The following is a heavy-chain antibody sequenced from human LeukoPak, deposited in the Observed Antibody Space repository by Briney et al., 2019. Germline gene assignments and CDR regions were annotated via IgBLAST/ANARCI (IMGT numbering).Heavy chain of an antibody. CDR3: AKTQEVGAIYFGY. V-gene: IGHV3-23*01. Sequence: GGSLRLSCAASGFTFSSYDMSWVRQAPGKGLEWVSAISGSGGSTYYADSVKGRFTICRDNYKNTLYLQMNSLRAEDTAVYYCAKTQEVGAIYFGYWGQGTLVTVSS. CDR2: ISGSGGST. CDR1: GFTFSSYD. D-gene: IGHD1-26*01. J-gene: IGHJ4*02.